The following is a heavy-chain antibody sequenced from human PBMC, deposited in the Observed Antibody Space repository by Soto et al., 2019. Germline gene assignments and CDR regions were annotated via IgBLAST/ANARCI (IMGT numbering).Heavy chain of an antibody. J-gene: IGHJ4*02. CDR3: AKDPGYCTNTICSPHFDY. V-gene: IGHV3-30*18. CDR1: GFIFSSYG. D-gene: IGHD2-8*01. CDR2: ISYDESYK. Sequence: SLRLSCAASGFIFSSYGMHWVRQAPGKGLEWVAVISYDESYKYYADSVKGRFTISRDNSKNTLYLQMNSLKPEDTAVYYCAKDPGYCTNTICSPHFDYWGQGTLVTVSS.